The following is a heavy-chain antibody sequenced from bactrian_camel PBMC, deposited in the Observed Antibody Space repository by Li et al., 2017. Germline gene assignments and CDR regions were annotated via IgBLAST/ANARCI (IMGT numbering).Heavy chain of an antibody. Sequence: HVQLVESGGGSVQAGGSLRLSCVTSINMSRACMGWLRQAPGNQREGVASIDSDGTTHYVTSVKGRFTISKENAKNTLYLQMNSLKVEDTAMYFCAEYPYGVAAGWEGYQYNYWGQGTQVTVS. CDR3: AEYPYGVAAGWEGYQYNY. J-gene: IGHJ4*01. CDR2: IDSDGTT. CDR1: INMSRAC. V-gene: IGHV3S53*01. D-gene: IGHD5*01.